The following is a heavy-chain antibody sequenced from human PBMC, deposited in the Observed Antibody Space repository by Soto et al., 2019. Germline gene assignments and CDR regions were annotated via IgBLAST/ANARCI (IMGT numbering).Heavy chain of an antibody. CDR1: GGTFSSYA. CDR2: INPIFGTA. D-gene: IGHD3-10*01. Sequence: QVQLVQSGAEVKKPGSSVKVSCKASGGTFSSYAISWVRQAPGQGLEWMGGINPIFGTANYAQQFQGRVTITADESTSTAYMEPSSLRSEDTAVYYCASGSPGAAFGGPLADWGQGTLVTVSS. CDR3: ASGSPGAAFGGPLAD. J-gene: IGHJ4*02. V-gene: IGHV1-69*12.